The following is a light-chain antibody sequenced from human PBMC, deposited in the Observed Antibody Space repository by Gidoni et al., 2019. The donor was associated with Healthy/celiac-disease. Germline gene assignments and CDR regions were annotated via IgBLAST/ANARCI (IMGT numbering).Light chain of an antibody. CDR3: ETWDSNTVV. J-gene: IGLJ2*01. Sequence: QPVPPQSSSASPSLGSSVKLTCTLSSWHSSYIIAWHQQQPGKAPRYLMKLEGSGSYNKGSGVPDRFSGSSSGADRYLTISNLQFEDEADYYCETWDSNTVVFGGGTKLTVL. V-gene: IGLV4-60*02. CDR2: LEGSGSY. CDR1: SWHSSYI.